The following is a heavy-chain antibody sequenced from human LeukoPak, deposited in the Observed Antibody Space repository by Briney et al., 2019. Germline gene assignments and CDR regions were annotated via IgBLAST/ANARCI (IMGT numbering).Heavy chain of an antibody. CDR2: ISYDGSNK. J-gene: IGHJ4*02. CDR1: GFTFSTYG. Sequence: VRSLRLSCAASGFTFSTYGMHWVRQAPGKGLEWVAVISYDGSNKYYADSVKGRFTISRDNSKNTLYLQMNSLRAEDTGVYYCAKDLSSVSRRAYWGQGTLVTVSS. D-gene: IGHD5/OR15-5a*01. CDR3: AKDLSSVSRRAY. V-gene: IGHV3-30*18.